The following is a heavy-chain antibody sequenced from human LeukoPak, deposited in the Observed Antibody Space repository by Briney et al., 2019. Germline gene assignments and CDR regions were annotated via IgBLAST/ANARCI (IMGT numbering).Heavy chain of an antibody. D-gene: IGHD2-15*01. J-gene: IGHJ6*02. V-gene: IGHV4-34*01. CDR3: ARGRECSGGSCYYYYYGMDV. CDR2: INHSGST. Sequence: SETLSLTCAVYGGSFSGYYWSWIRQPPGKGLEWIGEINHSGSTNYNPSLKSRVTISVDTSKNQFSLKLSSVTAADTAVYYCARGRECSGGSCYYYYYGMDVWGQGTTVTVPS. CDR1: GGSFSGYY.